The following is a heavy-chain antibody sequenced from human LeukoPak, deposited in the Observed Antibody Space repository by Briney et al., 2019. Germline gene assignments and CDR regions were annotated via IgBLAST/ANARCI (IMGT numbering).Heavy chain of an antibody. J-gene: IGHJ3*02. D-gene: IGHD2-8*01. Sequence: HPGGSLRLSCAASGFTVNSNYMSWVRQAPGKGVAWVSVIYSGGSTYYADSVKGRFTISRDNSKNTLYLQMDSLRAEDTAVYYCGRDPNGDYIGAFEMWGQGTMVTVSP. CDR3: GRDPNGDYIGAFEM. V-gene: IGHV3-53*01. CDR2: IYSGGST. CDR1: GFTVNSNY.